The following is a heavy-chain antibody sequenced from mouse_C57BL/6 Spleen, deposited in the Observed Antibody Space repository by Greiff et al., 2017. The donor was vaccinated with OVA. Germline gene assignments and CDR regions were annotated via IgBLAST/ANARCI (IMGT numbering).Heavy chain of an antibody. Sequence: VQLQQSGAELVKPGASVKMSCKASGYTFTSYWITWVKQRPGQGLEWIGDIYPGSGSTNYNEKFKSKATLTVDTSSSTAYMQLSSLTSEDSAVYYCAKGYGYDDYAMDYWGQGTSVTVSS. V-gene: IGHV1-55*01. CDR2: IYPGSGST. J-gene: IGHJ4*01. CDR3: AKGYGYDDYAMDY. D-gene: IGHD2-2*01. CDR1: GYTFTSYW.